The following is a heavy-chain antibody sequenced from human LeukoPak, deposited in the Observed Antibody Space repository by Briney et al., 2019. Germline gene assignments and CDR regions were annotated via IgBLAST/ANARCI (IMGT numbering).Heavy chain of an antibody. CDR1: GFTFSSYA. CDR3: ARGDWFDP. CDR2: ISYDGSNK. V-gene: IGHV3-30-3*01. J-gene: IGHJ5*02. Sequence: GGSLRLSCAASGFTFSSYAMHWVRQAPGKGLEWVAVISYDGSNKYYADSVKSRFTISRDNSKTTLYLQMNSLRAEDTAVYYCARGDWFDPWGQGTLVTVSS.